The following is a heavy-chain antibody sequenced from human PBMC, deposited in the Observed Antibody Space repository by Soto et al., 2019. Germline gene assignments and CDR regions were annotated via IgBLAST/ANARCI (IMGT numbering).Heavy chain of an antibody. D-gene: IGHD3-10*01. J-gene: IGHJ4*02. CDR3: ARGRASGSYYLLDY. V-gene: IGHV1-8*01. CDR2: INPNSGNI. CDR1: GDALSTYD. Sequence: ASVKGSWKASGDALSTYDINWVRQATGHGLEWMGWINPNSGNIGYAQRFQGRVTMTRDTAIRTAYMEVSSLRSDDTAVYYCARGRASGSYYLLDYWGQRPLVTVSS.